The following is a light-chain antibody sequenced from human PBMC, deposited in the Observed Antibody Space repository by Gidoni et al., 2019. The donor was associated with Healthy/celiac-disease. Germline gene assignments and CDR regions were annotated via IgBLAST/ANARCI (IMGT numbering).Light chain of an antibody. CDR3: KQYRT. V-gene: IGKV1-5*03. J-gene: IGKJ1*01. Sequence: DIQMTQSPSTLSASVGDRVTITCRASQSISSWLDWYQQKPGKAPKLLIYKASSLESGVPSRFSGSGSGTEFTLTISDLQPDDFATYYCKQYRTFGQGTKVEIK. CDR1: QSISSW. CDR2: KAS.